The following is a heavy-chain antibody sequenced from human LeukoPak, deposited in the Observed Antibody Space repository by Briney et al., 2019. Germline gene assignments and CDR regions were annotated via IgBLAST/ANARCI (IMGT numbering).Heavy chain of an antibody. V-gene: IGHV1-69*13. D-gene: IGHD2-21*02. Sequence: SVKVSCKASGGTFSSYAISWVRQAPGQGLEWMGGIIPIFGTANYAQKFQGRVTITADESTSTAYMELNSLRSEDTAVYYCAGSPFCGGDCYGGGPGYYGMDVWGQGTTVTVSS. CDR2: IIPIFGTA. CDR3: AGSPFCGGDCYGGGPGYYGMDV. J-gene: IGHJ6*02. CDR1: GGTFSSYA.